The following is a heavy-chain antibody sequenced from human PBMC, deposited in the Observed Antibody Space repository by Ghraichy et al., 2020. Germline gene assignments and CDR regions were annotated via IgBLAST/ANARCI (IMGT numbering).Heavy chain of an antibody. V-gene: IGHV4-59*08. CDR2: IYYSGST. J-gene: IGHJ4*02. CDR3: VRHVEAWGYSSS. CDR1: GGSISSYY. D-gene: IGHD6-19*01. Sequence: SETLSLTCTVSGGSISSYYWSWIRQPPGKGLEWIGYIYYSGSTNYNPSLKSRVTISVDTSKNQFSLKLSSVTAADTAVYYCVRHVEAWGYSSSWGQGTLVTVSS.